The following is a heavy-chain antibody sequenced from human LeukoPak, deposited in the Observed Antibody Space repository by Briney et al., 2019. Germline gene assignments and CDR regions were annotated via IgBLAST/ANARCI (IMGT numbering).Heavy chain of an antibody. J-gene: IGHJ4*02. D-gene: IGHD6-6*01. Sequence: GGSLRLSCAASGFTFSSNDMNWVRQAPGRGLEWVSSISSSSQYIYYADSVKGRFTISRDDAKNSVFLQVNSLRAEDSVVYYCARGGAYSSSDFDYWGQGTLVTVSS. CDR3: ARGGAYSSSDFDY. CDR2: ISSSSQYI. CDR1: GFTFSSND. V-gene: IGHV3-21*01.